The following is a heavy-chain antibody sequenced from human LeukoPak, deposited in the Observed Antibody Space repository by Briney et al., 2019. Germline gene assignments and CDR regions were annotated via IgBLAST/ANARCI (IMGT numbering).Heavy chain of an antibody. J-gene: IGHJ4*02. CDR3: ARDFFPIVDSTWYEIGY. CDR2: ISYDGYDK. V-gene: IGHV3-30-3*01. Sequence: GGSMRLSCAASGFTFNDYAMYWVRQAPGKGLEWVTLISYDGYDKSYADSVRGRFTISRDNSRNTLYLQMDSLRSEDTAVYYCARDFFPIVDSTWYEIGYWGQGTLVTVSS. CDR1: GFTFNDYA. D-gene: IGHD2-21*01.